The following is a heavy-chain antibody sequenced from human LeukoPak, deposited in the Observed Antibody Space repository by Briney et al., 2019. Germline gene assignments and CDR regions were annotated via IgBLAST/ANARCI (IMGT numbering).Heavy chain of an antibody. V-gene: IGHV1-2*02. Sequence: ASVKVSCKASGYTFTVYYMHWVRQAPGQGLEWMGWINPDSGVTNYAKKFQGRVTMTRDTSISTAYMELNRLRSDDTAVYHCVSPHHQLADYGMDVWGQGTTVTVSS. CDR3: VSPHHQLADYGMDV. J-gene: IGHJ6*02. D-gene: IGHD6-13*01. CDR1: GYTFTVYY. CDR2: INPDSGVT.